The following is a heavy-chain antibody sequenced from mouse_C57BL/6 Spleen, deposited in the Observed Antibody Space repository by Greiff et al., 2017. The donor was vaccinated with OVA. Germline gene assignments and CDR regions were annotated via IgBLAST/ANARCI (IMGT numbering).Heavy chain of an antibody. CDR2: IYPGSGNT. D-gene: IGHD1-1*01. J-gene: IGHJ2*01. Sequence: VQLQQSGAELVRPGASVKLSCKASGYTFTDYYINWVKQRPGQGLEWIARIYPGSGNTYYNEKFKGKATLTAEKSSSTAYMQLSSLTSEDSAVYFCARVVLRGGYFDYWGQGTTLTVSS. CDR1: GYTFTDYY. V-gene: IGHV1-76*01. CDR3: ARVVLRGGYFDY.